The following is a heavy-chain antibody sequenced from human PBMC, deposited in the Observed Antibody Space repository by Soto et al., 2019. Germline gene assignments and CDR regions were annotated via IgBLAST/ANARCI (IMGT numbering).Heavy chain of an antibody. J-gene: IGHJ2*01. V-gene: IGHV3-23*01. Sequence: GGSLRLSCAASGFTFSSYAMSWVRQAPGKGLEWVSAISGSGGSTYYADSVKGRFTISRDNSKNTLYLQMNSLRAEDTAVYYCAKRGGVGATTPDWYFDLWGRGTLVTVSS. D-gene: IGHD1-26*01. CDR3: AKRGGVGATTPDWYFDL. CDR1: GFTFSSYA. CDR2: ISGSGGST.